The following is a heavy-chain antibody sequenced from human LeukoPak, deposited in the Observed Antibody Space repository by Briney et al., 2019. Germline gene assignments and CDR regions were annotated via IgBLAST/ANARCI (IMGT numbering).Heavy chain of an antibody. CDR3: ARSGIYGDYGIYFDY. D-gene: IGHD4-17*01. CDR1: GDSIRSYY. V-gene: IGHV4-59*01. CDR2: IHYSGST. J-gene: IGHJ4*02. Sequence: SETLSLTCSVSGDSIRSYYWSWIRQPPGKGLEWIGYIHYSGSTKYNPSLKSRVTISADTSKKQFSLKLSSVTAADTAVYYCARSGIYGDYGIYFDYWGQGALVTVSS.